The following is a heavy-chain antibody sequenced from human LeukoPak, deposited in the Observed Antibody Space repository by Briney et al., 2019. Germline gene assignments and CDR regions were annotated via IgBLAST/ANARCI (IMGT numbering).Heavy chain of an antibody. D-gene: IGHD2-8*01. Sequence: PSETLSLTCTVSGGSISSHYWSWIRQPPGKGLEWIGYIYYNGNTNYNPSLKSRLTTSVDTSRNQFSLKLSSVTAADTAVYYCARYQGVVPFDYWGQGTLVTVSS. J-gene: IGHJ4*02. CDR3: ARYQGVVPFDY. CDR1: GGSISSHY. CDR2: IYYNGNT. V-gene: IGHV4-59*11.